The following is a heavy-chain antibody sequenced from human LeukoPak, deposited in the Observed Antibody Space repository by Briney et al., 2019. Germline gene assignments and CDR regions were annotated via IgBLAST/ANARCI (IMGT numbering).Heavy chain of an antibody. CDR2: ISWNSGSI. J-gene: IGHJ4*02. Sequence: GGSLRLSCAASGFTFDDYAMHWVRQAPGKGLEWVSGISWNSGSIGYADSVKGRFTISRDNAKNSLYLQMNSLRAEDTALYYCAKVQFGAVAGPLGYWGQGTLVTVSS. CDR3: AKVQFGAVAGPLGY. CDR1: GFTFDDYA. D-gene: IGHD6-19*01. V-gene: IGHV3-9*01.